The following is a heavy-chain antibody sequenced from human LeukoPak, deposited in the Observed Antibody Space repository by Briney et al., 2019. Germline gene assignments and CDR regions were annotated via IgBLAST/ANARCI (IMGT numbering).Heavy chain of an antibody. V-gene: IGHV3-23*01. D-gene: IGHD3-22*01. J-gene: IGHJ4*02. CDR1: GFTFSSYA. CDR3: AKQGSSAYFDF. CDR2: MSGSGDSI. Sequence: GGSLRLSCAASGFTFSSYAMSWVRQAPGKGLEWVSAMSGSGDSIFYADSVKGRFTISGDNSKNTLYLQMNSLRAEDTAVYYCAKQGSSAYFDFWGQGTLVTVSS.